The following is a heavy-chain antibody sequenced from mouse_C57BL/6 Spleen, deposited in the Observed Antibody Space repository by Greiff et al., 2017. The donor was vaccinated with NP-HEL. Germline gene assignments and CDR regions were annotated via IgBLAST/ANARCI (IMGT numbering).Heavy chain of an antibody. V-gene: IGHV1-82*01. Sequence: VQVVESGPELVKPGASVKISCKASGYAFSSSWMNWVKQRPGKGLEWIGRIYPGDGDTNYNGKFKGKATLTADKSSSTAYMQLSSLTSEDSAVYFCARGNDGYYDYYAMDYWGQGTSVTVSS. CDR3: ARGNDGYYDYYAMDY. D-gene: IGHD2-3*01. CDR2: IYPGDGDT. CDR1: GYAFSSSW. J-gene: IGHJ4*01.